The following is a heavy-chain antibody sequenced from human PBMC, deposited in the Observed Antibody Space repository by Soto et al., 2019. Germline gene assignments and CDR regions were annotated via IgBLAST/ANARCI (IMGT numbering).Heavy chain of an antibody. CDR2: IHPGDSDT. Sequence: GESLKISCKSSGYSFTSYWIAWVRQMPGKGLEWMGIIHPGDSDTRYSPSFQGQVTISVDKSISTAYLQWSSLKASDTAIYYCAKRGKESTRSFWFDPWGQGTLVTVSS. J-gene: IGHJ5*02. V-gene: IGHV5-51*01. CDR3: AKRGKESTRSFWFDP. CDR1: GYSFTSYW. D-gene: IGHD2-2*01.